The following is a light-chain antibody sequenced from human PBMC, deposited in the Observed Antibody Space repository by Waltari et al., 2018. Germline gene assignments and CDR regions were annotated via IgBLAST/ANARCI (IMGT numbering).Light chain of an antibody. Sequence: QSALTQPRSVSGSPGQSVTISCTGSSSDVGDYNYVSWYQQHPDTAPKLLIYDVTKRPSGVPDRFSGPKSGTTASLTISGLQAEDEADYYCCSYAGRYTFDVVFGGGTKLTVL. CDR1: SSDVGDYNY. J-gene: IGLJ2*01. CDR2: DVT. CDR3: CSYAGRYTFDVV. V-gene: IGLV2-11*01.